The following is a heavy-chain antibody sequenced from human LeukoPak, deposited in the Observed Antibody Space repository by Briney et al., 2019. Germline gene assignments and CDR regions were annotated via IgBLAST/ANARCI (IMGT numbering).Heavy chain of an antibody. V-gene: IGHV4-4*03. D-gene: IGHD2-8*01. CDR3: VRTEMGSFGY. Sequence: PPETLSLTCAVSGDSITYWWSWVRQPPGKGLEWIGEIHDSGRTNYNPSLKSRVSMSVDKSKNQFSLKLSSVTAADTAVYYCVRTEMGSFGYWGQGTLVTVSS. CDR1: GDSITYW. J-gene: IGHJ4*02. CDR2: IHDSGRT.